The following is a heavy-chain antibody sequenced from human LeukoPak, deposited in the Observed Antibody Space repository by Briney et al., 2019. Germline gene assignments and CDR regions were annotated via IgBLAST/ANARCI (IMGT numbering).Heavy chain of an antibody. CDR2: ISSTSGNI. Sequence: KSGGSLRLSCAASGFAFSSYSMTWVRQAPGKGLEWVSCISSTSGNIHYADSLKGRFTISRDNAKNSLYLQMNSLRAEDTAVYYCARVWYYDFWSGYSCLDRWGQGTLVTVSS. CDR3: ARVWYYDFWSGYSCLDR. CDR1: GFAFSSYS. D-gene: IGHD3-3*01. J-gene: IGHJ4*02. V-gene: IGHV3-21*01.